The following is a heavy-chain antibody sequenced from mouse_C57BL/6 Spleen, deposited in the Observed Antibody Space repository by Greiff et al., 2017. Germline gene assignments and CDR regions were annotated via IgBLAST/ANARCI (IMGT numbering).Heavy chain of an antibody. J-gene: IGHJ2*01. CDR2: ISDGGSYT. CDR1: GFTFSSYA. V-gene: IGHV5-4*01. Sequence: DVHLVESGGGLVKPGGSLKLSCAASGFTFSSYAMSWVRQTPEKRLEWVATISDGGSYTYYPDNVKGRFTISRDNAKNNLYLQMSHLKSEDTAMYYCARGAFGYDVNYFDYWGQGTTLTVSS. D-gene: IGHD2-14*01. CDR3: ARGAFGYDVNYFDY.